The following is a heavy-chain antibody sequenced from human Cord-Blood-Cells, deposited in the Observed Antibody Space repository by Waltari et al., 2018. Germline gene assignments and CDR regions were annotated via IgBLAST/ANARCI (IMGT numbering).Heavy chain of an antibody. J-gene: IGHJ3*02. D-gene: IGHD6-13*01. CDR1: GFTFSTQG. CDR2: ISYDGSNK. CDR3: AKDGVIAAAGAFDI. Sequence: QVQLVESGGGVVQPGRSLRLSCAASGFTFSTQGMHWVRQAPGKGLEWVAVISYDGSNKYYADSVKGRFTISRDNSKNTLYLQMNSLRAEDTAVYYCAKDGVIAAAGAFDIWGQGTMVTVSS. V-gene: IGHV3-30*18.